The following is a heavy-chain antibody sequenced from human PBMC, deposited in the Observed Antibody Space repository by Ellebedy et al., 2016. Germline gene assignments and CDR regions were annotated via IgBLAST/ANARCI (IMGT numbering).Heavy chain of an antibody. J-gene: IGHJ4*02. CDR3: ARASYSISGWYLDY. D-gene: IGHD6-19*01. CDR2: INHSGST. CDR1: GGSFSGYY. V-gene: IGHV4-34*01. Sequence: SETLSLTXAVYGGSFSGYYWSWIRQPPGKGLEWIGEINHSGSTNYNPSLKSRVTISVDTSKNQFSLKLSSVTAADTAVYYCARASYSISGWYLDYWGQGTLVAVSS.